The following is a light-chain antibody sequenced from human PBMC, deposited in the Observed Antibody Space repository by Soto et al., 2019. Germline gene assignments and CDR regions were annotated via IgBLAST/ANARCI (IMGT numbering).Light chain of an antibody. CDR1: SADVGSYNL. CDR2: EDN. Sequence: QSVLTQPASVSGSPGQSITISCTGTSADVGSYNLVSWYQHHPGRAPKLMIYEDNERPSGVSNRFSASKSGNTASLTISGLQAEDDADYYCCSYAGTTVFYVFGTGTKVTVL. V-gene: IGLV2-23*01. CDR3: CSYAGTTVFYV. J-gene: IGLJ1*01.